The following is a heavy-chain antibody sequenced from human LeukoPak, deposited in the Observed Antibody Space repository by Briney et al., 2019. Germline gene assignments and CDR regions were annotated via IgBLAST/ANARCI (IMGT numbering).Heavy chain of an antibody. CDR1: GFTFSNYG. CDR2: ISPDGSGK. V-gene: IGHV3-30*18. Sequence: GGSLRLSCAASGFTFSNYGMHWVRQGPGKGLEWVAVISPDGSGKFYADAVKGRFTISRDSSMNTLFLQMNSLRGEDTALYYCAKERGAFSAYDYWGQGTLVTVSS. D-gene: IGHD6-19*01. CDR3: AKERGAFSAYDY. J-gene: IGHJ4*02.